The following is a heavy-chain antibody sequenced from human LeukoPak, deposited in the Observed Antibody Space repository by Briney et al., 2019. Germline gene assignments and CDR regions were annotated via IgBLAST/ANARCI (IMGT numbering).Heavy chain of an antibody. J-gene: IGHJ4*02. CDR3: ARDGSGWWDDY. V-gene: IGHV1-18*01. CDR2: INAYNGDT. CDR1: GYTFTGYG. Sequence: ASVTVSCKASGYTFTGYGTSWVRQAPGQGLEWVGWINAYNGDTNYAQKFQGRVTLTTDTSTTTAFMELKSLRSDDTAVYYCARDGSGWWDDYWGQGTLVTVSS. D-gene: IGHD6-19*01.